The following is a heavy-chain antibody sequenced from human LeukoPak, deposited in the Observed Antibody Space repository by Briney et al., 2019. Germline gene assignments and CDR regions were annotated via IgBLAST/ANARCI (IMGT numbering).Heavy chain of an antibody. CDR2: IIPMSRTT. Sequence: GASVKVSCKASGDSVSHDISWVRQAPGQGFEWMGGIIPMSRTTDYAQKFRDRVTITTDESTSTVYMEVRSLSFEDTAIYHCASDSGSGMYYMDVWGKGTTVAVAS. CDR1: GDSVSHD. D-gene: IGHD3-10*01. V-gene: IGHV1-69*05. J-gene: IGHJ6*03. CDR3: ASDSGSGMYYMDV.